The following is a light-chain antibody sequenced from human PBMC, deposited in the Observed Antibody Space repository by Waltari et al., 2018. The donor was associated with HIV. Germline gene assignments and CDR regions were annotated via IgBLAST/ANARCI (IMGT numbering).Light chain of an antibody. CDR2: RKD. CDR3: ASWDDALSSWL. CDR1: SSNVGQYY. V-gene: IGLV1-47*01. J-gene: IGLJ6*01. Sequence: QSGLRQPPSTSRPPGQRVVISCSGRSSNVGQYYVSSFQPPPGPAPRLLIYRKDRRPSGVPDRFTAAKSGTSASLVISGLRSDDEADYFCASWDDALSSWLFGGGTKLTVL.